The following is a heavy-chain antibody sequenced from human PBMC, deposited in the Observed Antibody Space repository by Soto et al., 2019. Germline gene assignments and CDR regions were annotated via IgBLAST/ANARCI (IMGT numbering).Heavy chain of an antibody. CDR3: ARAPGYGYFDY. Sequence: SETLSLTCTVSGGSISSYCWSWIRQPPGKGLEWIGYIYYSGSTNYNPSLKSRVTISVDTSKNQLSLKLSSVTAADTAVYYCARAPGYGYFDYWGQGTLVTVSS. D-gene: IGHD5-18*01. V-gene: IGHV4-59*01. CDR2: IYYSGST. J-gene: IGHJ4*02. CDR1: GGSISSYC.